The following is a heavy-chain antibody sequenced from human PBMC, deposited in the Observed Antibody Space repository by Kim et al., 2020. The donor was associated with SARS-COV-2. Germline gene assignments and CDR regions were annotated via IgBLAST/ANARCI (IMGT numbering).Heavy chain of an antibody. J-gene: IGHJ4*02. V-gene: IGHV6-1*01. CDR3: ARNFHTGFDY. CDR2: LK. Sequence: LKGYSVSLSGRITINPDTSKNQFSLHLNSVSPEDTAVYYCARNFHTGFDYWGQGTLVTVSS.